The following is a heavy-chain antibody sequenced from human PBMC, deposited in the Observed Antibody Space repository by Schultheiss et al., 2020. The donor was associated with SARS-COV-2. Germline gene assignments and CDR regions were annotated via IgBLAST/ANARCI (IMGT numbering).Heavy chain of an antibody. J-gene: IGHJ6*02. V-gene: IGHV1-2*02. CDR2: INLNSGGT. Sequence: ASVKVSCKASGYTFTGDYMHWVRQAPGQGLEWMGWINLNSGGTNYAQKFEGRVTMTRDTSISTAYMELTRLKSDDTAVYYCASWARGTGGGKYYYYGMDVWGQGTTVTVSS. CDR3: ASWARGTGGGKYYYYGMDV. CDR1: GYTFTGDY. D-gene: IGHD3-16*01.